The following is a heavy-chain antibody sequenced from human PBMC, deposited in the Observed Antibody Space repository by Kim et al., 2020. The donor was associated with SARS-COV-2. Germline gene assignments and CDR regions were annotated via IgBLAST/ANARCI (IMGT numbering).Heavy chain of an antibody. CDR2: IWYDGSHQ. CDR1: GFHFGSFG. CDR3: ARDLGGCGGDECSYYFDH. Sequence: GGSLRLSCAASGFHFGSFGMNWVRQAPGKGLEWVAVIWYDGSHQYYADSVKGRFTISRDNSKNTFYLQMNNLRPEDTALYFCARDLGGCGGDECSYYFDHWGQGVLVTVSS. D-gene: IGHD2-21*01. V-gene: IGHV3-33*01. J-gene: IGHJ4*02.